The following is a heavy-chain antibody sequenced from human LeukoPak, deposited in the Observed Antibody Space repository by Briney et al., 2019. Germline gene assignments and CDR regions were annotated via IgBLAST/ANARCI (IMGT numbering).Heavy chain of an antibody. V-gene: IGHV3-66*01. CDR3: AKESGSYAKPFDY. CDR2: IYSGGST. D-gene: IGHD3-16*01. CDR1: GFTVSSNY. J-gene: IGHJ4*02. Sequence: PGGSLRLSCAASGFTVSSNYMSWVRQAPGKGLEWVPVIYSGGSTYYADSVKGRFTISRDNSKNTLYLQMNSLRAEDTAVYYCAKESGSYAKPFDYWGQGTLVTVSS.